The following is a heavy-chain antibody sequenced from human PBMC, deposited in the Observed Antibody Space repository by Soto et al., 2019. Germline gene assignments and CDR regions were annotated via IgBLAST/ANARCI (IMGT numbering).Heavy chain of an antibody. V-gene: IGHV4-59*01. J-gene: IGHJ4*02. CDR3: ARRYGGNFDY. Sequence: SETLSLTCTVSGRSSSSYYWSWIRQPPGKGLEWIGYIYYSGSTNYNPSLKSRVTISVDTSKNQFSLKLSSVTAADTAVYYCARRYGGNFDYWGQGTLVTVSS. D-gene: IGHD1-26*01. CDR2: IYYSGST. CDR1: GRSSSSYY.